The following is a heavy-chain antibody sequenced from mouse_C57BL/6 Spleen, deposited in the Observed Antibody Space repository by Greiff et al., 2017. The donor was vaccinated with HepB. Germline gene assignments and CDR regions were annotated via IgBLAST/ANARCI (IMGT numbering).Heavy chain of an antibody. J-gene: IGHJ1*03. D-gene: IGHD2-5*01. CDR3: AKRAYYSNYEWYFDV. V-gene: IGHV5-4*01. Sequence: EVQLVESGGGLVKPGGSLKLSCAASGFTFSSYAMSWVRQTPEKRLEWVATISDGGSYTYYPDNVKGRFTISRDNAKNNLYLQMSHLKSEDTAMYYCAKRAYYSNYEWYFDVWGTGTTVTVSS. CDR1: GFTFSSYA. CDR2: ISDGGSYT.